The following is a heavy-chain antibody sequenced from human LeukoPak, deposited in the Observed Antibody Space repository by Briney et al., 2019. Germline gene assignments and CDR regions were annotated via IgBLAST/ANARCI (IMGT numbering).Heavy chain of an antibody. D-gene: IGHD6-19*01. J-gene: IGHJ6*02. V-gene: IGHV1-69*04. CDR2: IIPILGIA. Sequence: SVKVSCKASGGTFSSYAISWVRQAPGQGLEWMGRIIPILGIANYAQKFQGRVTITADKSTSTAYMELSSLGSEDTAVYYCAKQWLVQTYYYGMDVWGQGTTVTVSS. CDR1: GGTFSSYA. CDR3: AKQWLVQTYYYGMDV.